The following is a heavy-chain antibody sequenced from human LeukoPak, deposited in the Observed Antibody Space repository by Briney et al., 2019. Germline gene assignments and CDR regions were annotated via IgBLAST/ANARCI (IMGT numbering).Heavy chain of an antibody. CDR3: AIPSGSYSYYYYGMDV. CDR2: MNPNSGNT. Sequence: GASVKVSCKASGYTFTSYDINWVRQATGQGLEWMGWMNPNSGNTGYAQKFQGRVTMTRNTSISTAYMELSSLRSEDTAVYYCAIPSGSYSYYYYGMDVWGQGTTVTVSS. D-gene: IGHD3-10*01. J-gene: IGHJ6*02. CDR1: GYTFTSYD. V-gene: IGHV1-8*01.